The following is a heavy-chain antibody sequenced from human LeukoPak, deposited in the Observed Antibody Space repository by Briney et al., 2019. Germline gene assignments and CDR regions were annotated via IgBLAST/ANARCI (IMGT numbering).Heavy chain of an antibody. Sequence: GGSLRLSCAASGFTVSSNYMSWVRQAPGKGLEWVSSTAPAHYADSVKGQFTISRDDSKNTLFLQMNSLRAEDTAIYYCAKDSFSYNGVFDALDVWGHGTMVTVSS. CDR3: AKDSFSYNGVFDALDV. J-gene: IGHJ3*01. CDR2: TAPA. D-gene: IGHD2-8*01. V-gene: IGHV3-53*01. CDR1: GFTVSSNY.